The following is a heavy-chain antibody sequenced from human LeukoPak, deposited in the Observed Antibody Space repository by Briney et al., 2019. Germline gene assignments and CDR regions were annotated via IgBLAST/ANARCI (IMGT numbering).Heavy chain of an antibody. CDR1: GVSISSYS. J-gene: IGHJ4*02. V-gene: IGHV4-59*08. D-gene: IGHD1-26*01. CDR2: IFYSGNT. CDR3: ARLAAMSGSGYPDN. Sequence: SETLSLTRTVSGVSISSYSWSWIRQPPGKGLEWIGYIFYSGNTIYNPSLKSRVTISVDTSKNHFSLRLRSVTAADTAVYYCARLAAMSGSGYPDNWGQGTLVTVSS.